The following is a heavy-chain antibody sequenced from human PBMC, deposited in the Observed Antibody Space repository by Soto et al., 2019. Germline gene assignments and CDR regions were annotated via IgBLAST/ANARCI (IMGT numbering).Heavy chain of an antibody. CDR3: AKGGEVGGVLGDH. CDR1: GFAFNKFG. D-gene: IGHD1-26*01. CDR2: ISYDGSDQ. V-gene: IGHV3-30*18. J-gene: IGHJ4*02. Sequence: QVQLVESGGGVVQPGTSLRLSCEASGFAFNKFGMHWVRQAPGKGLEWVAFISYDGSDQYYADSVQGRLTITRDNSMNTLNMQLNSLSREDTAVYYCAKGGEVGGVLGDHWGQGTLVTVSS.